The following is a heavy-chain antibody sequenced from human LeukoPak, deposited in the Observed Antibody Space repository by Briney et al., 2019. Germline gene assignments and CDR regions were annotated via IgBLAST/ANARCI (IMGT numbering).Heavy chain of an antibody. V-gene: IGHV3-30*14. Sequence: PGGSLRLSCAASGFTFSSYAMHWVRQAPGKGLEWVAVISYDGSNKYYADSVKGRFTISRDNSKNTLYLQMNSLRAEDTAVYYCARVPIGYCSSTSCYDTIWGQGTLVTVSS. CDR1: GFTFSSYA. CDR2: ISYDGSNK. D-gene: IGHD2-2*01. J-gene: IGHJ4*02. CDR3: ARVPIGYCSSTSCYDTI.